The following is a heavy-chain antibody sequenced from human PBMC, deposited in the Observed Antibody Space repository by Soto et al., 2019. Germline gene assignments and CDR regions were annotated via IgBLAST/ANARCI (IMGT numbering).Heavy chain of an antibody. CDR3: ARDQKGSPHFDY. CDR1: GASIRNYY. D-gene: IGHD1-26*01. J-gene: IGHJ4*02. CDR2: SYYSGST. V-gene: IGHV4-59*01. Sequence: QVHLQESGPGLVKPSETLSLTCTVSGASIRNYYWSWIRQPPGKGLEWIGFSYYSGSTNYNPSLNSRVTMSVDTSKNQFSLKLTSVTAADTAVYYCARDQKGSPHFDYWGQGILVTVSS.